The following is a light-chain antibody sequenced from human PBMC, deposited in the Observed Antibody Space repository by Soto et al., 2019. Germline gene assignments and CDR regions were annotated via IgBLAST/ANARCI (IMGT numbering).Light chain of an antibody. Sequence: QSVLTQPPSVSGSPGQSVTISCSGTSSDVGSYNHVSWYQQAPGTAPKLMIYEVSNRPSGVPDRFSGSKSGNTASLTISGLQPEDEADYYCYSFTTSATYVFGTVTEVTDL. CDR1: SSDVGSYNH. CDR3: YSFTTSATYV. J-gene: IGLJ1*01. CDR2: EVS. V-gene: IGLV2-18*02.